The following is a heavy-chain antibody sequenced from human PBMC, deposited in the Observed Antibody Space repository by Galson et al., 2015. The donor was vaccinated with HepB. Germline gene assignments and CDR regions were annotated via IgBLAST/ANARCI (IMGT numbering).Heavy chain of an antibody. CDR3: TRDREPLRFLEWLPDY. Sequence: SLRLSCAASGFTFGDYAMSWFRQAPGKGLEWVGFIRSKAYGGTTEYAASVKGRFTISRDDSKSIAYLQMNSLKTEDTAVYYCTRDREPLRFLEWLPDYWGQGTLVTVSS. V-gene: IGHV3-49*03. CDR1: GFTFGDYA. CDR2: IRSKAYGGTT. J-gene: IGHJ4*02. D-gene: IGHD3-3*01.